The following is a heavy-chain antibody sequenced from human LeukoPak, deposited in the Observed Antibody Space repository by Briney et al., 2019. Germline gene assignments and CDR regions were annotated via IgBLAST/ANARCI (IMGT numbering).Heavy chain of an antibody. CDR1: VVTPSIYN. D-gene: IGHD6-13*01. Sequence: PLGCPRLSRAASVVTPSIYNTHCGSDSPQERVESGSYISIRIGAINYTHTSRGRLTISRDNDKNSLYLQMNRLRADDTAMYHCAREAPDSSSWTDFDYWGQGTLVTVSS. CDR2: ISIRIGAI. J-gene: IGHJ4*02. CDR3: AREAPDSSSWTDFDY. V-gene: IGHV3-48*01.